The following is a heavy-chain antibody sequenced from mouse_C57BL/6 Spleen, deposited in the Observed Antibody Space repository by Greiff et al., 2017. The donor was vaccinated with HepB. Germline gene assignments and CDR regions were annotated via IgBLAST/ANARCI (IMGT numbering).Heavy chain of an antibody. D-gene: IGHD1-1*01. CDR1: GYTFTGYW. V-gene: IGHV1-9*01. CDR2: ILPGSGST. CDR3: ARTPYYGSSYVGAMDY. J-gene: IGHJ4*01. Sequence: VQGVESGAELMKPGASVKLSCKATGYTFTGYWIEWVKQRPGHGLEWIGEILPGSGSTNYNEKFKGKATFTADTSSNTAYMQLSSLTTEDSAIYYCARTPYYGSSYVGAMDYWGQGTSVTVSS.